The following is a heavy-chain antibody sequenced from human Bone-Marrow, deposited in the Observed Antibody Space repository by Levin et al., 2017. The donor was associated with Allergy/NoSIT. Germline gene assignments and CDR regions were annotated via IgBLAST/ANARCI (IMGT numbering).Heavy chain of an antibody. CDR3: ARETKLTDAFDI. Sequence: GESLKFSCKASGYTFTGYYMHWVRQAPGQGLEWMAWFNPHNGDTHYAQKFQGRVTLTRDTSISTAYMDLSRLKSDDSAVYFCARETKLTDAFDIWGQGTMVIVSS. D-gene: IGHD3-10*01. CDR1: GYTFTGYY. V-gene: IGHV1-2*02. CDR2: FNPHNGDT. J-gene: IGHJ3*02.